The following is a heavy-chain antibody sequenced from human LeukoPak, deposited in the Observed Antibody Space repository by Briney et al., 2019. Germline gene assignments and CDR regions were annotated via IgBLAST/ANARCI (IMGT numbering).Heavy chain of an antibody. CDR1: GFTFSDYY. J-gene: IGHJ4*02. CDR3: ARHSSGWSFDY. CDR2: IISSGTTI. D-gene: IGHD3-22*01. V-gene: IGHV3-11*04. Sequence: GVSLRLSCAASGFTFSDYYMSWIRQAPGKGLEWLSYIISSGTTIYYADSVKGRFTVSRDNAKNSLYLQMYSLRADDTAVYYCARHSSGWSFDYWGQGTLVTVSS.